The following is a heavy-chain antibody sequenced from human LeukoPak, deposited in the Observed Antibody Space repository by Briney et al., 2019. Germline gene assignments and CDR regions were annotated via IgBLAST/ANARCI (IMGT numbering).Heavy chain of an antibody. CDR1: GFTFSKYW. Sequence: GGSLRLSCAASGFTFSKYWMTWVRQAPGKGLEWVANIKQDESEKYYVDSVKGRFTISRDNAKNSLYLQMNSLRAEDTAVYYCARDKEEMVRAPYALGIWGQGTMVTVSS. D-gene: IGHD3-10*01. CDR3: ARDKEEMVRAPYALGI. CDR2: IKQDESEK. V-gene: IGHV3-7*01. J-gene: IGHJ3*02.